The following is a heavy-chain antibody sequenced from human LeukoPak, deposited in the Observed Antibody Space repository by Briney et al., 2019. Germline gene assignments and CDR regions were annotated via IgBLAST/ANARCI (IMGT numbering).Heavy chain of an antibody. CDR3: AGGGDY. Sequence: GGSLRLSCAASGFNFRSYEMNWVRQAPGKGLEWISYISSSASTQHYADSVKGRFTISRDNAKNSLYLQMNSLRAEDTAVYYCAGGGDYWGKGTLVTVSS. CDR2: ISSSASTQ. V-gene: IGHV3-48*03. CDR1: GFNFRSYE. J-gene: IGHJ4*02.